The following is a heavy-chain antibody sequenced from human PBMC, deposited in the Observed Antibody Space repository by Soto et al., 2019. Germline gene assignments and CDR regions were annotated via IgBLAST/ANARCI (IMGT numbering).Heavy chain of an antibody. V-gene: IGHV1-18*01. D-gene: IGHD3-22*01. CDR1: GYTFTGYG. CDR2: INGYNGDT. J-gene: IGHJ4*02. Sequence: QVLLEQSGAEVKNPGASVKVSCKTSGYTFTGYGISWVRQAPGQGLELMGWINGYNGDTKYAQKFQGRVTMTTDTSTNTAYMELRSLRSDDTAVYYCALDSSYRFDYWGQGTLVTVSS. CDR3: ALDSSYRFDY.